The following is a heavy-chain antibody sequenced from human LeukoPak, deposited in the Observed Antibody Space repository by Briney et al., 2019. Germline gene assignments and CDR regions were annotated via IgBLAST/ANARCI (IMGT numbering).Heavy chain of an antibody. J-gene: IGHJ6*04. CDR3: ARDLWFGDLYGMDV. D-gene: IGHD3-10*01. V-gene: IGHV3-30*04. CDR1: GFTFSSYA. CDR2: ISYDGSNK. Sequence: GRSLRLSCAASGFTFSSYAMHWVRQAPGEGLEWVAVISYDGSNKYYADSVKGRFTISRDNSKNTLYLQMNSLRAEDTAVYYCARDLWFGDLYGMDVWGKGTTVTVSS.